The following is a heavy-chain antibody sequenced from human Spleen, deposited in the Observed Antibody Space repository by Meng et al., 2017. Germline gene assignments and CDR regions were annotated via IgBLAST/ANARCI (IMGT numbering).Heavy chain of an antibody. J-gene: IGHJ3*02. CDR1: GFTFSSYA. Sequence: VPLLESWGGLVKPGRSLSLSCLASGFTFSSYALHWVRQAPGKGLESVAVISYDGTINYAASVKGRFTISRDNSKNTLYLQMNSLRAEDTAVYYCARKMNYGLNPDPFTIRGQGTMVTVSS. CDR2: ISYDGTI. D-gene: IGHD4-17*01. V-gene: IGHV3-30*04. CDR3: ARKMNYGLNPDPFTI.